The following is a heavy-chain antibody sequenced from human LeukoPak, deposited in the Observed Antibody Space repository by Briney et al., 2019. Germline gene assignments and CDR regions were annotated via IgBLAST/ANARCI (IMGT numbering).Heavy chain of an antibody. CDR2: IYYSGST. V-gene: IGHV4-59*01. CDR3: ARVKTYYDFWSGYYTHLYFDY. J-gene: IGHJ4*02. Sequence: SETLSLTCTVSGGSTSSYYWSWIRQPPGKGLEWIGYIYYSGSTNYNPSLKSRVTISVDTSKNQFSLKLSSVTAADTAVYYCARVKTYYDFWSGYYTHLYFDYWGQGALVTVSS. D-gene: IGHD3-3*01. CDR1: GGSTSSYY.